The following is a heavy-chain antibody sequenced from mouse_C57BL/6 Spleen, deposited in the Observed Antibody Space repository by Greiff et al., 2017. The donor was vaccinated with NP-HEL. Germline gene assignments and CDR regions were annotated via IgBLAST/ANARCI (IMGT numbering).Heavy chain of an antibody. CDR2: IDPSDSYT. CDR3: ARGGSSRAWFAY. J-gene: IGHJ3*01. Sequence: VQLQQPGAELVMPGASVKLSCKASGYTFTSYWMHWVKQRPGQGLEWIGEIDPSDSYTNYNQKFKGKSTLTVDKSSSTAYMQLSSLTSEDSAVYYCARGGSSRAWFAYWGQGTLVTVSA. D-gene: IGHD1-1*01. CDR1: GYTFTSYW. V-gene: IGHV1-69*01.